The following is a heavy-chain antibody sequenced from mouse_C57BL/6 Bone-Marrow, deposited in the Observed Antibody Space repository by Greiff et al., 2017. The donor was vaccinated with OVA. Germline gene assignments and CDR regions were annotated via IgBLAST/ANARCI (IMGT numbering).Heavy chain of an antibody. CDR2: IWGVGST. D-gene: IGHD2-14*01. J-gene: IGHJ4*01. Sequence: QVQLQQPGPGLVAPSQSLSITCTVSGFSLTSYGVDWVRQSPGKGLEWLGVIWGVGSTNYNSALKSRLSIRKDNSKSQVFLKMNSLQTNDTAVDYGARYTVSTKTYYYAMDYWGQGTSVTVSS. CDR3: ARYTVSTKTYYYAMDY. CDR1: GFSLTSYG. V-gene: IGHV2-6*01.